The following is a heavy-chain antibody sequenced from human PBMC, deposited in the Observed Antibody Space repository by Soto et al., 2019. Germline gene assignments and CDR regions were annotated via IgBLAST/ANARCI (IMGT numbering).Heavy chain of an antibody. V-gene: IGHV3-23*01. Sequence: GGSLRLSCAASGFTFSSYATSWVRQAPGKGLEWVSAISGSGGSTYYADSVKGRFTISRDNSKNTLYLQMNSLRAEDTAVYYCAKDFIVVVPAASFDYWGQGTLVTVSS. CDR3: AKDFIVVVPAASFDY. J-gene: IGHJ4*02. D-gene: IGHD2-2*01. CDR1: GFTFSSYA. CDR2: ISGSGGST.